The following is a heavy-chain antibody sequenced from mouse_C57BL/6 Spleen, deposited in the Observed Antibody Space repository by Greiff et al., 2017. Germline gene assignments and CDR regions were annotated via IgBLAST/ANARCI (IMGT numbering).Heavy chain of an antibody. J-gene: IGHJ4*01. Sequence: VQLQQSGAELVKPGASVKISCKASGYAFSSYWMNWVKQRPGKGLEWIGQIYPGDGDTNYNGKFKGKATLTADKSSSTAYMQLSSLTSEDSAVYFCAREDYYDYAMDYWGQGTSVTVSS. CDR2: IYPGDGDT. V-gene: IGHV1-80*01. D-gene: IGHD1-1*01. CDR1: GYAFSSYW. CDR3: AREDYYDYAMDY.